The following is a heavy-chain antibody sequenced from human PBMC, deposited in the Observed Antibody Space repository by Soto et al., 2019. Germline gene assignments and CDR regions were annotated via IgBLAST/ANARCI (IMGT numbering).Heavy chain of an antibody. CDR2: IYYSGST. D-gene: IGHD6-6*01. V-gene: IGHV4-59*01. Sequence: SETLSVTWTVFGGSISSYYWSWIRQPPGKGLEWIGYIYYSGSTNYNPSLKSRVTISVDTSKNQFSLKLSSVTAADTAVYYCARDFQYSSASGLVSYYYMDVWGKGTTVTVSS. CDR1: GGSISSYY. CDR3: ARDFQYSSASGLVSYYYMDV. J-gene: IGHJ6*03.